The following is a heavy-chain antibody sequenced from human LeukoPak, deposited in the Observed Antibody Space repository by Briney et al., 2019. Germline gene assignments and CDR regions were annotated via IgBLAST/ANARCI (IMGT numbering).Heavy chain of an antibody. V-gene: IGHV1-18*01. J-gene: IGHJ4*02. Sequence: GASVKVSCKASGYTFTSYGISWVRQAPGQGLEWMGWISAYNGNTNYAQKLQGRVTMTTDTSTSTAYMELRSLRSDDTAVYYCARFMTTVTRTKVHSDYWGQGTLVTVSS. D-gene: IGHD4-17*01. CDR3: ARFMTTVTRTKVHSDY. CDR1: GYTFTSYG. CDR2: ISAYNGNT.